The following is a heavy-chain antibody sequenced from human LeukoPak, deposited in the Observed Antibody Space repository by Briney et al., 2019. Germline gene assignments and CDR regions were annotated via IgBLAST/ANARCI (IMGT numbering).Heavy chain of an antibody. J-gene: IGHJ4*02. D-gene: IGHD6-13*01. CDR1: GFSFSAYA. CDR2: IRYDGINK. V-gene: IGHV3-30*02. CDR3: VKTGSGWYGDY. Sequence: GGSLRLSCAASGFSFSAYAMYWVRQAPGKGPEWVALIRYDGINKSSGDSVKGRFTISRDNSKNMLYLQMNSLRAEDTAVYYCVKTGSGWYGDYWGQGARVTVSS.